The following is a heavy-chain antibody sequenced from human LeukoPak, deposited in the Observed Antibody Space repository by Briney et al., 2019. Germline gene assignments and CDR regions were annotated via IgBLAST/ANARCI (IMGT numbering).Heavy chain of an antibody. CDR3: TSGNYYDDAFDI. J-gene: IGHJ3*02. D-gene: IGHD1-26*01. Sequence: SETLSLTCTVSGGSISSGSYYWSWIRQPAGKGLEWIGRIYTSGSTNYIPSLKSRVTISVDTSKNQFSLKLSSVTAADTAVYYRTSGNYYDDAFDIWGQGTMVTVSS. V-gene: IGHV4-61*02. CDR2: IYTSGST. CDR1: GGSISSGSYY.